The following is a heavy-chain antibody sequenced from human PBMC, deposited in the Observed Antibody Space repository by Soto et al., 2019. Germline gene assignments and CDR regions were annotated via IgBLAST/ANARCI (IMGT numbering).Heavy chain of an antibody. Sequence: GASVKVSCKASGNPFTGYYLHWVRQAPGQGLEWMGWINPNSGGTNYAQKFQGWVTMTRDTSISTAYMELSRLRSDDTALYYCARGTQWGDFDIWGQGTMVTVSS. CDR3: ARGTQWGDFDI. D-gene: IGHD1-26*01. J-gene: IGHJ3*02. CDR2: INPNSGGT. CDR1: GNPFTGYY. V-gene: IGHV1-2*04.